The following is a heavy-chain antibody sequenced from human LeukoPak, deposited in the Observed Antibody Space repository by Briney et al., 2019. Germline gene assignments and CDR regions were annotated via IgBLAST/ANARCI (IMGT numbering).Heavy chain of an antibody. CDR3: AKFGLAGSGRYHDAFDI. V-gene: IGHV3-48*03. J-gene: IGHJ3*02. CDR2: LSSSGNTI. D-gene: IGHD3-10*01. Sequence: GGSLRLSCAASGFNFSSYEMNWVRQAPGKGLEWVSYLSSSGNTIYYADSVKGRSTISRDNSKNTLYLQMNSLRAEDTAVYYCAKFGLAGSGRYHDAFDIWGQGTMVTVSS. CDR1: GFNFSSYE.